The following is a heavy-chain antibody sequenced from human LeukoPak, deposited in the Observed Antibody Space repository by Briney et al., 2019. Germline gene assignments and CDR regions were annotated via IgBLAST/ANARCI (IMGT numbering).Heavy chain of an antibody. CDR2: ISYDGSNK. D-gene: IGHD3-10*01. V-gene: IGHV3-30*03. Sequence: PGGSLRLSCAASGFTFSSYWMHWVRQAPGKGLEWVAVISYDGSNKYYADSVKGRFTISRDNSKNTLYLQMNSLRAEDTAVYYCARFPIRGSSSDYWGQGTLVTVSS. CDR3: ARFPIRGSSSDY. J-gene: IGHJ4*02. CDR1: GFTFSSYW.